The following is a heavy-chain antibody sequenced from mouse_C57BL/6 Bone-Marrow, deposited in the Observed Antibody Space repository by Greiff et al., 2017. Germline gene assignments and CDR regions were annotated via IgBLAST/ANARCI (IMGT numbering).Heavy chain of an antibody. CDR3: SNSMDY. J-gene: IGHJ4*01. V-gene: IGHV5-4*01. CDR2: ISDGGSYT. CDR1: GFTFSSYA. D-gene: IGHD2-5*01. Sequence: EVQGVESGGGLVKPGGSLKLSCAASGFTFSSYAMSWVRQTPEKRLEWVATISDGGSYTYYPDNVKGRFTISRDNAKNNLYLQMSHLKSEDTAMYPPSNSMDYWGQGTSVTVSS.